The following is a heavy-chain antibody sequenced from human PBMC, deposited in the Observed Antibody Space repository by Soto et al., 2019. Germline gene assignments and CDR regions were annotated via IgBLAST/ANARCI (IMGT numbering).Heavy chain of an antibody. CDR2: ISGSGGST. V-gene: IGHV3-23*01. CDR1: GFTFSSYA. Sequence: GGSLRLSCAASGFTFSSYAMSWVRQAPGKGLEWVSAISGSGGSTYYADSVKGRFTISRDNSKDTLYLQMNSLRAEDTAVYYCAKDPRYSGSYDAFDIWGQGTMVTVSS. D-gene: IGHD1-26*01. CDR3: AKDPRYSGSYDAFDI. J-gene: IGHJ3*02.